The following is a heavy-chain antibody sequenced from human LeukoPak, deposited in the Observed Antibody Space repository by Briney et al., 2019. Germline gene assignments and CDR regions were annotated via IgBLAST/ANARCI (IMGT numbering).Heavy chain of an antibody. CDR1: GFTFSSYG. D-gene: IGHD2-15*01. J-gene: IGHJ4*02. CDR3: ARGWVEGYFDY. CDR2: ISYDGSNK. Sequence: GGSLRLSCAASGFTFSSYGMHWVRQAPGKGLEWVAVISYDGSNKYYADSVKGRFTISRDNSKNTLYLQMNSLRAEDTAVYYCARGWVEGYFDYWGQGTLVTVSS. V-gene: IGHV3-30*03.